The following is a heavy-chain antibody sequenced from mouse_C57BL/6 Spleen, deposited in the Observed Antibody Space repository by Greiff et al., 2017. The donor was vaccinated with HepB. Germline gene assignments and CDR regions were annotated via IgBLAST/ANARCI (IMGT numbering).Heavy chain of an antibody. CDR3: TRDGLGGWFAY. V-gene: IGHV5-9-1*02. CDR2: ISSGGDYI. Sequence: EVMLVESGEGLVKPGGSLKLSCAASGFTFSSYAMSWVRQTPEKRLEWVAYISSGGDYIYYADTVKGRFTISRDNARNTLYLQMSSLKSEDTAMYYCTRDGLGGWFAYWGQGTLVTVSA. J-gene: IGHJ3*01. D-gene: IGHD1-2*01. CDR1: GFTFSSYA.